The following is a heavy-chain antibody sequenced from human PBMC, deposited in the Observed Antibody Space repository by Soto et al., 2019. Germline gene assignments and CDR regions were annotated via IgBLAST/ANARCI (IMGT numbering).Heavy chain of an antibody. CDR3: ARDIDGMSPQGQVYYYYMDV. CDR2: IYSGGST. V-gene: IGHV3-66*01. CDR1: GFTVSSNY. J-gene: IGHJ6*03. D-gene: IGHD3-16*02. Sequence: GGSLRLSCAASGFTVSSNYMSWVRQAPGKGLEWVSVIYSGGSTYYADSVKGRFTISRDNSKNTLYLQMNSLRAEDTAVYYCARDIDGMSPQGQVYYYYMDVWGKGTTVTVSS.